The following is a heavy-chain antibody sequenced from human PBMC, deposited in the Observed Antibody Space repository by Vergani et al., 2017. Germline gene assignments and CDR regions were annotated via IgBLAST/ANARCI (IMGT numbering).Heavy chain of an antibody. CDR3: ARGSSSGWWYFDY. J-gene: IGHJ4*02. Sequence: VQLVESGGGLVQPGGSLRLSCAASGFTFSSYGMHWVRQAPGKGLEWVAVIWYDGSNKYYADSVKGRFTISRDNSKNTLYLQMNSLRAEDTAVYYCARGSSSGWWYFDYWGQGTLVTVSS. CDR2: IWYDGSNK. D-gene: IGHD6-19*01. CDR1: GFTFSSYG. V-gene: IGHV3-33*01.